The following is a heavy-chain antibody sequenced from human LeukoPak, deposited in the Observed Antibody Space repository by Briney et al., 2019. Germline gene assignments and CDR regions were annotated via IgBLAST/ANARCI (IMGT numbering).Heavy chain of an antibody. CDR2: INPNSGGT. J-gene: IGHJ6*03. CDR1: GYTFTGYY. CDR3: ARTERHYDYYYYMDV. V-gene: IGHV1-2*02. D-gene: IGHD5-24*01. Sequence: RRASVKVSCKASGYTFTGYYMHWVRQAPGQGLEWMGWINPNSGGTNYAQKFQGRVTMTRDTSISTAYMELSRLRSDDTAVYYCARTERHYDYYYYMDVWDKGTMVTVSS.